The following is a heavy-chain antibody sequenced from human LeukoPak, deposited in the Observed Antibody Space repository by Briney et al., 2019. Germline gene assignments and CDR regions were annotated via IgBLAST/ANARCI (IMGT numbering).Heavy chain of an antibody. J-gene: IGHJ3*02. CDR3: ARVWGGGDAFDI. Sequence: SVKVSCKASGGTFSSYAISWVRQAPGQGLEWMGRIIPILGIANYAQKFQSRVTITADKSTSTAYMELSSLRSEDTAVYYCARVWGGGDAFDIWGQGTMVTVSS. CDR1: GGTFSSYA. D-gene: IGHD3-10*01. V-gene: IGHV1-69*04. CDR2: IIPILGIA.